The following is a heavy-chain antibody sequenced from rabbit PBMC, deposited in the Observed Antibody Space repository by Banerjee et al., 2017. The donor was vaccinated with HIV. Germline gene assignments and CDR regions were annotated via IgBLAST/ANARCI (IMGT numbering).Heavy chain of an antibody. CDR1: GFSFSNKYV. D-gene: IGHD1-1*01. V-gene: IGHV1S45*01. Sequence: QEQLKESGGDLVKPEGSLTLTCTASGFSFSNKYVMCWVRQAPGKGLEWIACINTSSGSTVSATWAKGRFPISRTSSTTVTLQKTSRSAADTASYFCARDWAGVIGWNFNWWGQGTLVTV. CDR2: INTSSGST. J-gene: IGHJ4*01. CDR3: ARDWAGVIGWNFNW.